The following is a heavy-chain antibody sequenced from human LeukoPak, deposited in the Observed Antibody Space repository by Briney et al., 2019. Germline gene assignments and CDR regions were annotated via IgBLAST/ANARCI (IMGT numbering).Heavy chain of an antibody. D-gene: IGHD3-10*01. V-gene: IGHV3-21*01. CDR1: GFTFSSYS. Sequence: GGSLRLSCEASGFTFSSYSMNWVRQAPGKGLEWVSSISSSSSYIYYADSVKGRFTISRDNAKNSLYLQMNSLRAEDTAVYYCVRGVIIAKIDYWGQGTLVTVSS. J-gene: IGHJ4*02. CDR2: ISSSSSYI. CDR3: VRGVIIAKIDY.